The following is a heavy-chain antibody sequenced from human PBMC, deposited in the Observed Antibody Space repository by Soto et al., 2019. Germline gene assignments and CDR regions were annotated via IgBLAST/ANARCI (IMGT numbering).Heavy chain of an antibody. CDR2: ISYDGSNK. D-gene: IGHD2-2*01. CDR3: AKDLRVVPAATLDAFDI. J-gene: IGHJ3*02. V-gene: IGHV3-30*18. CDR1: GFTFSSYG. Sequence: GGSLRLSCAASGFTFSSYGMHWVRQAPGKGLEWVAVISYDGSNKYYADSVKGRFTISRDNSKNTLYLQMNSLRAEDTAVYYCAKDLRVVPAATLDAFDIWGQGTMVTVSS.